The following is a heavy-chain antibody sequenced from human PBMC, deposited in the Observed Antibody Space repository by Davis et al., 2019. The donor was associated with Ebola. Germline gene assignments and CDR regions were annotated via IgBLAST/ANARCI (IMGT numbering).Heavy chain of an antibody. CDR2: INPGGTST. Sequence: AASVTVSCKASLYTFTTYYMHWVRQAPGQGLEWMGLINPGGTSTSNAQKFEGRVTMTRDTSTSTVYMQLSSLRSEDTAVYYCARGARGIGVVVAATPLDYWGQGTLVTVSS. J-gene: IGHJ4*02. CDR3: ARGARGIGVVVAATPLDY. V-gene: IGHV1-46*01. CDR1: LYTFTTYY. D-gene: IGHD2-15*01.